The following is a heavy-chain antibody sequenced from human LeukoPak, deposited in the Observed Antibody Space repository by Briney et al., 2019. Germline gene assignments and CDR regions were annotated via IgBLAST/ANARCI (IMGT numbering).Heavy chain of an antibody. Sequence: SETLSLTCTVSHFISSYYWSWIRQPPGKGLECIGYISYSGSTHYNPSLKSRLTISIDTSKNQFSLKLTSVTAAGTAVYYCTRQWFGELFSVFDYWGQGSLVTVSS. CDR2: ISYSGST. CDR1: HFISSYY. V-gene: IGHV4-59*08. J-gene: IGHJ4*02. CDR3: TRQWFGELFSVFDY. D-gene: IGHD3-10*01.